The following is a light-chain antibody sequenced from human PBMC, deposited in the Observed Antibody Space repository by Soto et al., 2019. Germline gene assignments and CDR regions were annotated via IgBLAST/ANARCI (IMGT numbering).Light chain of an antibody. J-gene: IGKJ1*01. V-gene: IGKV1-27*01. CDR2: AAS. CDR1: QGISSY. Sequence: IRMTHSPSSLSASTGDIVTITFRASQGISSYLAWYQQIPGKVPRLLIYAASTLQSGVPSRFSGSGSGTDFTLTISSLQPEDVATYYCQKYNSARWTFGLGTKVDIK. CDR3: QKYNSARWT.